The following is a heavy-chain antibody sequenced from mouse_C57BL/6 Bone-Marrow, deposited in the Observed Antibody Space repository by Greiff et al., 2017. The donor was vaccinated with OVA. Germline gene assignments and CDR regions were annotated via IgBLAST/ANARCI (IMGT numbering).Heavy chain of an antibody. V-gene: IGHV1-39*01. CDR1: GYSFTDYN. J-gene: IGHJ2*01. Sequence: VHVKQSGPELVKPGASVKISCKASGYSFTDYNMNWVKQSNGKSLEWIGVINPNYGTTSYNQKFKGKATLTVDQSSSTAYMQLNSLTSEDSAVYYCAIYYYEEDYFDYWGQGTTLTVSA. D-gene: IGHD1-1*01. CDR3: AIYYYEEDYFDY. CDR2: INPNYGTT.